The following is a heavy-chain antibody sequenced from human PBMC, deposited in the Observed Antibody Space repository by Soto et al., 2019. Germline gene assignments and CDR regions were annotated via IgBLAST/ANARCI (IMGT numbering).Heavy chain of an antibody. CDR2: ISSSSSSSSSHT. V-gene: IGHV3-11*05. Sequence: PGGSLSLSCAASGFTFSDYYMSWIRQAPGKGLEWVSYISSSSSSSSSHTNYADSVKGRFTISRDNAKNSLYLQMNSLRAEDTAVYYCARAYCSSTSCHDYWGQGTLVTVSS. J-gene: IGHJ4*02. CDR1: GFTFSDYY. CDR3: ARAYCSSTSCHDY. D-gene: IGHD2-2*01.